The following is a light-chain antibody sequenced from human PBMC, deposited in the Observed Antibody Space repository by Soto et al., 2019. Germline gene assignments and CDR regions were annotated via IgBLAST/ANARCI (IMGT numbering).Light chain of an antibody. CDR3: LLDFSYFWA. J-gene: IGKJ1*01. CDR1: QSVSSN. CDR2: GAS. V-gene: IGKV3-15*01. Sequence: EIVMTQSPATLSVSPGETATLSCRASQSVSSNLAWYQQKPGQAPSLLIYGASTRATDIPPRFSGSGSGTEFTLTITSLQSEDFATYYCLLDFSYFWAFGQGTKVDIK.